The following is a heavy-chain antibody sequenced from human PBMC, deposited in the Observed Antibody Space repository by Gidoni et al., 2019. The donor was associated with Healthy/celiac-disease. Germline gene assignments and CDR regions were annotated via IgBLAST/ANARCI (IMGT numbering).Heavy chain of an antibody. J-gene: IGHJ4*02. D-gene: IGHD1-26*01. CDR1: GGSISSGDYY. CDR3: ARETLSGSLHFDY. V-gene: IGHV4-30-4*01. Sequence: QVQLQESGPGLVKPSQTLSPTCTVSGGSISSGDYYWSWIRQPPGKGLEWIGYIYYTGSTYYNPSLKSRVTISVDTSKTQFSLKLSSVTAADTAVYYCARETLSGSLHFDYWGQGTLVTVSS. CDR2: IYYTGST.